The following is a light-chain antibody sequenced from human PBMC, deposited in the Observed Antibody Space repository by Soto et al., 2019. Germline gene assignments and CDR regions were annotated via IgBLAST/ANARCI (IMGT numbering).Light chain of an antibody. CDR1: QDISNY. J-gene: IGKJ4*01. V-gene: IGKV1-33*01. CDR2: DAS. Sequence: DIQMTQSPSSLSASVGDRVTITCQASQDISNYLNWYQQKPGKAPKLLIYDASNFETGVPSRFSGSGSGTNVTFTISSLQPEDIATYYWQQYDNLPLTFGGGTKVEIK. CDR3: QQYDNLPLT.